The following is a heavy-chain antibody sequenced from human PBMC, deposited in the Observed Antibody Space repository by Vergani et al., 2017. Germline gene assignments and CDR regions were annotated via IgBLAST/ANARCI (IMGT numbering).Heavy chain of an antibody. CDR1: GFTFGDYA. V-gene: IGHV3-49*03. J-gene: IGHJ4*02. D-gene: IGHD2-15*01. CDR3: TRERXIVVVVAAGSSSDYFDY. Sequence: EVQLVESGGGLVQPGRSLRLSCTASGFTFGDYAMSWFRQAPGKGLEWVGFIRSKAYGGTTEYAASVKGRFTISRDDSKSIAYLQMNSLKTEDTAVYYCTRERXIVVVVAAGSSSDYFDYWGQGTQVTVSS. CDR2: IRSKAYGGTT.